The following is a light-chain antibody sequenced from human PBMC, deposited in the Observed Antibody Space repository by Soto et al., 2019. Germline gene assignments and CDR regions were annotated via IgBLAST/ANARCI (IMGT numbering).Light chain of an antibody. V-gene: IGLV1-40*01. CDR1: SSNIGAGYD. CDR3: QSYDSSLSRV. Sequence: QSVLTQPPSVSGAPGQRVTISCTGSSSNIGAGYDVHWYQQLPGTAPKLLIYGNSNRPSGVPDRFAGAKSGTAASLAITGLQDEDEADYYCQSYDSSLSRVVGGGTKLTVL. CDR2: GNS. J-gene: IGLJ2*01.